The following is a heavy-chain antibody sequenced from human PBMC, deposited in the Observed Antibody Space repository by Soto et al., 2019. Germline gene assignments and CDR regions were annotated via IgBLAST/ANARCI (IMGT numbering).Heavy chain of an antibody. CDR2: IYWNDDK. D-gene: IGHD6-19*01. CDR1: GFSLSTSGLG. V-gene: IGHV2-5*01. CDR3: AHRPSGXXXXXY. Sequence: QITLKESGPTLVRPTQTLTLTCTFSGFSLSTSGLGVGWIRQPPGKALEWLALIYWNDDKRYSPSLKARLTITKDTSKNQVVLTMTNMXXXXXXXXYCAHRPSGXXXXXYWGQG. J-gene: IGHJ4*02.